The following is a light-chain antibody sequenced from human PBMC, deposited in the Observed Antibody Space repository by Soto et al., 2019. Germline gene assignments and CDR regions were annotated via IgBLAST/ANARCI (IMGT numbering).Light chain of an antibody. CDR3: SSFTGGSTVG. V-gene: IGLV2-14*01. J-gene: IGLJ1*01. CDR1: SRDVGAYNY. CDR2: EVS. Sequence: QSALTQPASVSGSPGQSITISCAGTSRDVGAYNYVSWYQQYPGKAPRLMIYEVSSRPSGTSDRFSGSKSGNTASLTISGLQAEDEADYFCSSFTGGSTVGFGSGTEVTVL.